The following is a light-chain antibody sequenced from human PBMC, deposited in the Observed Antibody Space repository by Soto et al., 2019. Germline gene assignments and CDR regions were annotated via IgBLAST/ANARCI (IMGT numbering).Light chain of an antibody. CDR1: SSDVGGYDY. CDR3: SSLTSGSTRV. J-gene: IGLJ1*01. CDR2: EVT. V-gene: IGLV2-14*01. Sequence: QSVLTQPASVSWSPGQSITISCTGTSSDVGGYDYVSWYQQHPDKAPKLIIYEVTDRPSGVSSRFSGSKSGNTASLTISGLQAEDEADYYCSSLTSGSTRVFGTGTKVTVL.